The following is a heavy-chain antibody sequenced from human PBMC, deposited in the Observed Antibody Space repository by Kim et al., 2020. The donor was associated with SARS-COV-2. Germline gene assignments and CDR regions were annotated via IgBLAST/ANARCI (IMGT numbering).Heavy chain of an antibody. CDR3: AKRGPYGSAYDY. V-gene: IGHV3-23*01. CDR2: T. Sequence: TYYAESVKGRFTSARNNTKNTLYLQMNSLRAEDTGVYYCAKRGPYGSAYDYWGQGTLVTVSS. J-gene: IGHJ4*02. D-gene: IGHD3-10*01.